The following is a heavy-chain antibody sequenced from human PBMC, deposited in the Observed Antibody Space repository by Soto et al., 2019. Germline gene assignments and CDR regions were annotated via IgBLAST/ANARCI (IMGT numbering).Heavy chain of an antibody. D-gene: IGHD2-21*02. CDR1: GGTVGTYG. Sequence: QVHLVQSGAEVKKPGSSVNISCKASGGTVGTYGLNWVRQFPGQGLEWMGGIIPASDTENYAQKFQGRVTITADKSTNIAHMQMDSLTSDDTAVYYCATAVTAGTYYNYGLDVWGQGTTVTVS. V-gene: IGHV1-69*14. CDR3: ATAVTAGTYYNYGLDV. J-gene: IGHJ6*02. CDR2: IIPASDTE.